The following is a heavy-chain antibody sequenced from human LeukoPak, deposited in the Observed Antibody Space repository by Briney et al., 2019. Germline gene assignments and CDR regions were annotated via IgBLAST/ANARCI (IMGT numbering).Heavy chain of an antibody. Sequence: SETLSLTCTVSGGSISSSSYYWGWIRQPPGKGLEWIGSIYYSGSTYYNPSLKSRVTISVGTSKNQFSLKLSSVTAADTAVYYCARGVAASGINWGQGTLVTVSS. CDR3: ARGVAASGIN. D-gene: IGHD6-13*01. J-gene: IGHJ4*02. CDR1: GGSISSSSYY. CDR2: IYYSGST. V-gene: IGHV4-39*07.